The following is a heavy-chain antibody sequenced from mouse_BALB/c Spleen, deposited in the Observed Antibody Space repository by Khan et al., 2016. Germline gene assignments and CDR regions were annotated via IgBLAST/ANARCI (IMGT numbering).Heavy chain of an antibody. Sequence: VQLQESGPGLVAPSQSLSITCTVSGFSLTSYGVHWVRQPPGKGLEWLGVIWAGGSTNYHSALMSRLSISKDNSKSQVFLKMNSLQSDDTAMYYGASRGTTYYFDYWGQGTSITVSS. CDR1: GFSLTSYG. J-gene: IGHJ2*03. D-gene: IGHD2-14*01. V-gene: IGHV2-9*02. CDR3: ASRGTTYYFDY. CDR2: IWAGGST.